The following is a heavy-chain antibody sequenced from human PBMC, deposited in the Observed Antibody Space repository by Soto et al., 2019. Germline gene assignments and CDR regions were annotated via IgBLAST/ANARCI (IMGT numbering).Heavy chain of an antibody. CDR3: AGEGTKWAAIGLAGDN. V-gene: IGHV3-74*01. CDR1: GFGFSGYW. D-gene: IGHD6-19*01. CDR2: INSDGSGT. Sequence: EVQLVESGGGLVQPGGSLRLSCAASGFGFSGYWMHWVRQTPGKGLVWVSRINSDGSGTGYADSVKGRFTISRDNAKNTLYLQLNSLRDEDTAVYYCAGEGTKWAAIGLAGDNWGQGALVTVSP. J-gene: IGHJ4*02.